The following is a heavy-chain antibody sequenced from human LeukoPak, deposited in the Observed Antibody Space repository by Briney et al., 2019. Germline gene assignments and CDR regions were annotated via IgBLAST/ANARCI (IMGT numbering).Heavy chain of an antibody. Sequence: SETLSLTCAVSGGSISSSNWWSWVRQPPGKGLEWIGEIYHSGSTNHNPSLKSRVTISVDTSKNQFSLKLSSVTAADTAVYYCARDPYDSSGYHLWYFDLWGRGTLVTVSS. CDR3: ARDPYDSSGYHLWYFDL. V-gene: IGHV4-4*02. CDR2: IYHSGST. J-gene: IGHJ2*01. CDR1: GGSISSSNW. D-gene: IGHD3-22*01.